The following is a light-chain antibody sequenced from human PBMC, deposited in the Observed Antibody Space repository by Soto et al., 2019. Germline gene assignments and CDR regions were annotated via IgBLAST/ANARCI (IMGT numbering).Light chain of an antibody. CDR1: NSNVGSYKL. CDR3: CSSGGSPTYL. V-gene: IGLV2-23*02. J-gene: IGLJ1*01. Sequence: QSVLTQPASVSGSPGQSITISCTGTNSNVGSYKLVSWYQQHPGKAPKLMIFEVNKRPSGVSNRFSGSKSGNTASLTISGLKVEDEADYYCCSSGGSPTYLFGTGTKVTVL. CDR2: EVN.